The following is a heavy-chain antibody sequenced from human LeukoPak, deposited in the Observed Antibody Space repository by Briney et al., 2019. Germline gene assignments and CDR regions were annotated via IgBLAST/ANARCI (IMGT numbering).Heavy chain of an antibody. D-gene: IGHD4-17*01. CDR2: IIPIFGTA. V-gene: IGHV1-69*01. CDR1: GGTFSSYA. Sequence: SVKVSCKASGGTFSSYAISWVRQAPGQGLEWMGGIIPIFGTANYAQKFQGRVTITADESTSTAYMELSSLRSEDTAVYNCARGKDYGDYVAGYWGQGTLVTVSS. CDR3: ARGKDYGDYVAGY. J-gene: IGHJ4*02.